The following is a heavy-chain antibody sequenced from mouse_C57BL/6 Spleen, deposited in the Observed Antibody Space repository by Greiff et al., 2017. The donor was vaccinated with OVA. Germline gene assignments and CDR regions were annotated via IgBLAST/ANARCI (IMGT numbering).Heavy chain of an antibody. J-gene: IGHJ4*01. CDR2: INPSSGYT. CDR3: ALLRRDYYAMDY. V-gene: IGHV1-4*01. Sequence: QVQLQQSGAELARPGASVKMSCKASGYTFTSYTMHWVKQRPGQGLEWIGYINPSSGYTKYNQKFKDKATLTADKSSSTAYMQRSSLTSEDSAVYYCALLRRDYYAMDYWGQGTSVTVSS. CDR1: GYTFTSYT. D-gene: IGHD1-1*01.